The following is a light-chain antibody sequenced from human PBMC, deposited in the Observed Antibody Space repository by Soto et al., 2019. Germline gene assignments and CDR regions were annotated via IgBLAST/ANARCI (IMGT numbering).Light chain of an antibody. CDR3: QHYNSYSEA. CDR1: QGISNY. CDR2: KAS. Sequence: TQMPQSPSSLCASVGDRVTITCRASQGISNYLAWYQQKPGKAPKLLIYKASTLKSGVPSRFSGSGSGTEFTLTISSLQPDDFATYYCQHYNSYSEAVGQGTKVDIK. V-gene: IGKV1-5*03. J-gene: IGKJ1*01.